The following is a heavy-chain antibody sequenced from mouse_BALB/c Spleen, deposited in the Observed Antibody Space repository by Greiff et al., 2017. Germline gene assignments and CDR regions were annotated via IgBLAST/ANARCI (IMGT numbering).Heavy chain of an antibody. Sequence: VQLQQSGAELAKPGASVKMSCKASGYTFTSYWMHWVKQRPGQGLEWIGYINPSTGYTEYNQKFKDKATLTADKSSSTAYMQLSSLTSEDSAVYYCAGGYYGSSYDYYAMDYWGQGTSVTVSS. V-gene: IGHV1-7*01. CDR1: GYTFTSYW. CDR2: INPSTGYT. J-gene: IGHJ4*01. CDR3: AGGYYGSSYDYYAMDY. D-gene: IGHD1-1*01.